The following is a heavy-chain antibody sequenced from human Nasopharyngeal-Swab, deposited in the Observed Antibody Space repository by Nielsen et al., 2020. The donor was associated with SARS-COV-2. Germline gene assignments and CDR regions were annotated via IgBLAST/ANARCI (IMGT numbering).Heavy chain of an antibody. D-gene: IGHD3-10*01. J-gene: IGHJ6*02. CDR1: GFTFDDYG. Sequence: GESLKISCAASGFTFDDYGMSWVRQAPGKGLEWVSGINWNGGSTGYADSVKGRFTISRDNAKNSLYLQMNSLRAEDTAVYYCAREPITMVRGLYYYYYGMDVWGQGTTVTVSS. CDR2: INWNGGST. CDR3: AREPITMVRGLYYYYYGMDV. V-gene: IGHV3-20*04.